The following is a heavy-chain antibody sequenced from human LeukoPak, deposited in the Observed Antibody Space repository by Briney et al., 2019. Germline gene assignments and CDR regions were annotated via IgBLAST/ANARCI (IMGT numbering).Heavy chain of an antibody. CDR1: GFIFSNYE. D-gene: IGHD3-22*01. V-gene: IGHV3-48*03. J-gene: IGHJ4*02. CDR3: TREGHTSGFFD. Sequence: PGGSLRLSCAASGFIFSNYEMNWVRQAPGKGLEWISYIKTGGSGRDYADSVKGRFTISRDNAKSSLFLQMNSLRAEDTAVYYCTREGHTSGFFDWGQGTLVTVSS. CDR2: IKTGGSGR.